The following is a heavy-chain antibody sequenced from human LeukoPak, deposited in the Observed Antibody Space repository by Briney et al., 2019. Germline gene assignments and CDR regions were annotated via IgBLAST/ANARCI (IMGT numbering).Heavy chain of an antibody. D-gene: IGHD3-10*01. CDR3: ARLSAMVRGPEDIFYFEY. CDR1: GFTFADYS. J-gene: IGHJ4*02. V-gene: IGHV3-7*01. Sequence: GRSLRLSCTASGFTFADYSMSWVRQAPGKGLEWVANIRQDGSEKYYADSVKGRFTISRDIAKQSVFLQMNSLRAEDTALYYCARLSAMVRGPEDIFYFEYWGLGTLVTVSS. CDR2: IRQDGSEK.